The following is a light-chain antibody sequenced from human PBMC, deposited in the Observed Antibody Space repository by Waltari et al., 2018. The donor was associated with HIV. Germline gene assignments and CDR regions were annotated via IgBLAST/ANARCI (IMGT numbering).Light chain of an antibody. CDR2: AKN. CDR1: SLRNYY. CDR3: NSWDTNPEGVV. V-gene: IGLV3-19*01. Sequence: SELTQDPAVSVALGQTVRITCQGDSLRNYYATWYQQKPGQAPVLVLYAKNNRPSGIPDRFSGSSSRNTASLTITATQADDEADYYCNSWDTNPEGVVFGGGTKLTFL. J-gene: IGLJ3*02.